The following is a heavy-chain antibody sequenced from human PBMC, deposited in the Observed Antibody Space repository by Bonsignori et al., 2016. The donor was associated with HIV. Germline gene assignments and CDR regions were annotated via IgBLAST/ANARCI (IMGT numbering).Heavy chain of an antibody. V-gene: IGHV1-69*10. CDR2: IIPILGIA. J-gene: IGHJ3*02. D-gene: IGHD5-12*01. CDR3: ARARIVATSSQPIFDI. Sequence: WVRQAPGQGLEWMGGIIPILGIANYAQKFQGRVTITADESTSTAYMELSSLRSEDTAVYYCARARIVATSSQPIFDIWGQGTMVTVSS.